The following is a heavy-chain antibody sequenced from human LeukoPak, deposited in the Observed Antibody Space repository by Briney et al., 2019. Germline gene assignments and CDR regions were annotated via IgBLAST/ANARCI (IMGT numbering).Heavy chain of an antibody. CDR3: ARGLRSRITMVRGVIGGSNWFDP. Sequence: SETLSLTCAVYGGSFSGYYWSWIRQPPGKGLEWIGEINHSGSTNYNPSLKSRVTISVDTSKNQFSLKLSSVTAADTAVYYCARGLRSRITMVRGVIGGSNWFDPWGRGTLVTVSS. D-gene: IGHD3-10*01. CDR1: GGSFSGYY. J-gene: IGHJ5*02. CDR2: INHSGST. V-gene: IGHV4-34*01.